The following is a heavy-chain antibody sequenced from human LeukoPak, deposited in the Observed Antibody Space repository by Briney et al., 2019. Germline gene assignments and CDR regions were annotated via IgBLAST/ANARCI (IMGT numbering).Heavy chain of an antibody. Sequence: GASLKVSCKASGGTFSSYAISWVRQAPGQGLEWMGGIIPIFGTANYAQKFKGRVTITTDESTGTAYMQLSSLRSEDTAVYYCARANYYDSSGLFGFDYWGQGTLVTVSS. CDR1: GGTFSSYA. D-gene: IGHD3-22*01. CDR2: IIPIFGTA. CDR3: ARANYYDSSGLFGFDY. J-gene: IGHJ4*02. V-gene: IGHV1-69*05.